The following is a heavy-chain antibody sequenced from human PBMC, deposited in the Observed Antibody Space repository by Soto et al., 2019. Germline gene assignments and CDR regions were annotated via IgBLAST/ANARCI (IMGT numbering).Heavy chain of an antibody. CDR2: ISAYNGNT. V-gene: IGHV1-18*01. Sequence: GASVKVSCKASGYTFTSYGISWVRQAPGQGLEWMGWISAYNGNTNYAQKLQGRVTMTTDTSTSTAYMELRSLRSDDTAMYYCARLIPEDTYYDILTGYQLDYWGQGTLVTVSS. CDR3: ARLIPEDTYYDILTGYQLDY. CDR1: GYTFTSYG. D-gene: IGHD3-9*01. J-gene: IGHJ4*02.